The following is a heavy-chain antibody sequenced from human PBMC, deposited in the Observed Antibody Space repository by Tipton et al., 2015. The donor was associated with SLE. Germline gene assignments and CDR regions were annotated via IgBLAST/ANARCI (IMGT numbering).Heavy chain of an antibody. D-gene: IGHD2-2*01. Sequence: SLRLSCAASGFTFDDYAMHWVRQAPGKGLEWVSGISWHSVTIGYADSVKGRFTISRDNAKNSLYLQMNSLRAEDTAVYYCARDGSSYCSSTSCFDYYGMDVWGQGTTVTVSS. J-gene: IGHJ6*02. V-gene: IGHV3-9*01. CDR3: ARDGSSYCSSTSCFDYYGMDV. CDR1: GFTFDDYA. CDR2: ISWHSVTI.